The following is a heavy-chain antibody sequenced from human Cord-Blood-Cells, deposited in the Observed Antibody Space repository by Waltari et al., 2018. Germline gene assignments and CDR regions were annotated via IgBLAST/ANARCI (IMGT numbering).Heavy chain of an antibody. J-gene: IGHJ6*02. CDR3: ARYAARYCSSTSCYYYYGMDV. D-gene: IGHD2-2*01. CDR1: GGSISSSHW. V-gene: IGHV4-4*02. Sequence: QVQLQESGPGLVKPSGTLSLTCAVSGGSISSSHWWSWVRQPPGKGREWIGEIYHSGSTNYNPSLKSRVTISVDKSKNQFSLKLSSVTAADTAVYYCARYAARYCSSTSCYYYYGMDVWGQGTTVTVSS. CDR2: IYHSGST.